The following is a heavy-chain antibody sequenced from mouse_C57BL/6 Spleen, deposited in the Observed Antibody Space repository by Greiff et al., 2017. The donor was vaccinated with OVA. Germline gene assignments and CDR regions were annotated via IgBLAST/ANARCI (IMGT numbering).Heavy chain of an antibody. J-gene: IGHJ2*01. CDR2: IDPSDRYP. CDR1: GYTFTSYW. V-gene: IGHV1-69*01. Sequence: VQLQQPGAELVMPGASVKLSCKASGYTFTSYWMHWVKQRPGQGLEWIGEIDPSDRYPNYNQKFKGKSTLTVDKSSSTAYMQLSSLTSEDSAVYYCARGASYYSNYYFDYWGQGTTLTVSS. D-gene: IGHD2-5*01. CDR3: ARGASYYSNYYFDY.